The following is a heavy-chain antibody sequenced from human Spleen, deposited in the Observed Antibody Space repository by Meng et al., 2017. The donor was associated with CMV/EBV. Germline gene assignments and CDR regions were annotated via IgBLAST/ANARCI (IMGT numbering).Heavy chain of an antibody. CDR3: ARQLRVMVYANYYYYGMDV. J-gene: IGHJ6*02. V-gene: IGHV4-39*01. CDR1: GGSISSSSYY. D-gene: IGHD2-8*01. Sequence: GSLRLSCTVSGGSISSSSYYWGWIRQPPGKGLEWIGYIYYSGSTNYNPSLKSRVTISVDTSKNQFSLKLSSVTAADTAVYYCARQLRVMVYANYYYYGMDVWGQGTTVTVSS. CDR2: IYYSGST.